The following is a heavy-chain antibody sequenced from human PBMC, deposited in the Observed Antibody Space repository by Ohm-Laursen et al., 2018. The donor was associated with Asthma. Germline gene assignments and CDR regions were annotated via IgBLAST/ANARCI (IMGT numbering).Heavy chain of an antibody. CDR1: GFTFGKYG. V-gene: IGHV3-48*01. J-gene: IGHJ4*02. CDR2: ISGSGSSI. Sequence: SLRLSCAASGFTFGKYGMDWVRQAPGRGLEWLAHISGSGSSIYHADSVRGRFTISRDNAKNSLYLQMNSLRAEDTAVYYCASEYYFDYWGQGTLVTVSS. CDR3: ASEYYFDY.